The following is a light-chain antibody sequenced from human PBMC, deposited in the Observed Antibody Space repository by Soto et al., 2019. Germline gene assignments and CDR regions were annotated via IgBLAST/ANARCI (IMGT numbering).Light chain of an antibody. CDR2: DVS. V-gene: IGKV1-5*01. Sequence: DVQMTQSPSTLSASVGDRVTITCRASQSIGRWLAWYQQKPGKAPRLLIHDVSSLQSGVPSRFSGSGSGTEFTLTISSLQPDDFASYYCLQYDSRYTFSQATKVEIK. CDR3: LQYDSRYT. CDR1: QSIGRW. J-gene: IGKJ2*01.